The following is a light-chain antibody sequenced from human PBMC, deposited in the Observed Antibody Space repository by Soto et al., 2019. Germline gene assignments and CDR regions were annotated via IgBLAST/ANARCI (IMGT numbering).Light chain of an antibody. CDR1: QSVLYSSNNKNY. Sequence: DIVMTQSPDSLAVSLGERATINCKCSQSVLYSSNNKNYLAWYQQKPGQPPKLLIYWASTRESGVPDRFSGSGSGTDFTLTISSLQAEDVAVYYCQQCNSTPWTFGQGTKVEIK. CDR3: QQCNSTPWT. J-gene: IGKJ1*01. CDR2: WAS. V-gene: IGKV4-1*01.